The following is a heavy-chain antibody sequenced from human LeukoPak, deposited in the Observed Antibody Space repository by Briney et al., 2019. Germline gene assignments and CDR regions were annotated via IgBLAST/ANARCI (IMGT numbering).Heavy chain of an antibody. V-gene: IGHV1-3*01. D-gene: IGHD1-26*01. J-gene: IGHJ6*02. Sequence: GASVKVSCKASGYTFTSYAMHWVRQAPGQRLEWMGWINAGNGNTKYSQKFQGRVTITRDTSASTAYMELSSLRSEDTAVYYCARCRIVGGYYYGMDVWGQGTTVTVSS. CDR1: GYTFTSYA. CDR3: ARCRIVGGYYYGMDV. CDR2: INAGNGNT.